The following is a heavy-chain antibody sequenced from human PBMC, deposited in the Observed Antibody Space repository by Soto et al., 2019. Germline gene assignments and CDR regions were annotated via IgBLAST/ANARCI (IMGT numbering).Heavy chain of an antibody. Sequence: QVQLVQSGAEVKKPGASVKVSCKASGYTFTSYDINWVRQATGQGLEWMGWMNPNSGNTGYAQKFQGRVTMTRNTXIXXAYMELSSLRSEDTAVYYCARGASYCGGDCYTVDYWGQGTLVTVSS. V-gene: IGHV1-8*01. D-gene: IGHD2-21*02. CDR1: GYTFTSYD. CDR3: ARGASYCGGDCYTVDY. J-gene: IGHJ4*02. CDR2: MNPNSGNT.